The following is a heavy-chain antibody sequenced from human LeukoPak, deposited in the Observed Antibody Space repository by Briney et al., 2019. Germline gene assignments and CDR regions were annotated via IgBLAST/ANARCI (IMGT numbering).Heavy chain of an antibody. V-gene: IGHV4-39*07. CDR1: GGSISSSSYY. J-gene: IGHJ6*03. D-gene: IGHD2-2*03. CDR3: ARDPGYCSSTSCWAMVMDV. Sequence: SETLSLTCTVSGGSISSSSYYWGWIRQPPGKGLEWIGSIYYSGSTYYNPSLKSRVTISVDTSKNRFSLKLSSVTAADTAVYYCARDPGYCSSTSCWAMVMDVWGKGTTVTVSS. CDR2: IYYSGST.